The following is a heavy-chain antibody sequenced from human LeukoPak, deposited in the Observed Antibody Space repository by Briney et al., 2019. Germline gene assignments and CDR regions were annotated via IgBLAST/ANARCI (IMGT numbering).Heavy chain of an antibody. Sequence: GGSLRLSCAASGFTFSSYWMNWVRQAPGKGLEWVSNIKQDGSEKYYVDSVKGRFTVSRDNAHNSLYLQMNNLRADDTAVYYCARAATTRAMVYAPDAFDIWGQGTMVTVSS. J-gene: IGHJ3*02. CDR3: ARAATTRAMVYAPDAFDI. CDR1: GFTFSSYW. CDR2: IKQDGSEK. D-gene: IGHD2-8*01. V-gene: IGHV3-7*01.